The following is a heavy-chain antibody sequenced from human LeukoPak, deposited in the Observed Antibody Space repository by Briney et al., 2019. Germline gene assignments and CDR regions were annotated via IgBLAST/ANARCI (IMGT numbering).Heavy chain of an antibody. CDR2: IWYDGSNK. CDR3: ARELPPVVNYRFDH. Sequence: GGSLRLSCAASGFMFDDYGMSWVRQAPGKGLEWVAVIWYDGSNKYCADSVKGRFTISRDNSKNTLYLQINSLRAEDTAMYYCARELPPVVNYRFDHWGQGTLVTVSS. V-gene: IGHV3-33*08. J-gene: IGHJ5*02. D-gene: IGHD1-7*01. CDR1: GFMFDDYG.